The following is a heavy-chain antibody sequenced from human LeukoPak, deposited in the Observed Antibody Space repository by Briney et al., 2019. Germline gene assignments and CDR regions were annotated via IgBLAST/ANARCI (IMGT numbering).Heavy chain of an antibody. J-gene: IGHJ6*02. CDR2: ISGSGGST. CDR3: AKDGNWVYYYGMDV. Sequence: GGSLRLSCAASGFTFSSYAMSWVRQAPGKGLEWVSAISGSGGSTYYADSVKGRFTISRDNSKNTLYPQMNSLRAEDTAVYYCAKDGNWVYYYGMDVWGQGTTVTVSS. CDR1: GFTFSSYA. V-gene: IGHV3-23*01. D-gene: IGHD4-23*01.